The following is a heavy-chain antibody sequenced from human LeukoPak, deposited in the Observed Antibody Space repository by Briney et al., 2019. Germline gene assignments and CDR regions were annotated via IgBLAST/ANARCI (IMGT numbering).Heavy chain of an antibody. D-gene: IGHD6-19*01. CDR1: GGSISSGSYY. CDR3: ARDLSDRLSSGFWFDP. Sequence: SQTLSLXCTVSGGSISSGSYYWSWIRQPAGKGLEWIGRVYTTGNTDYNPSLKSRVTISVDTSKNQFSLRLNSVTAADAAVYYCARDLSDRLSSGFWFDPWGQGTLVTVSS. J-gene: IGHJ5*02. V-gene: IGHV4-61*02. CDR2: VYTTGNT.